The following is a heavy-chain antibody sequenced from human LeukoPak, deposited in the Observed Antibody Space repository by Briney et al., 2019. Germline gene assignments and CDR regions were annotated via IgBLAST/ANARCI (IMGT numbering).Heavy chain of an antibody. V-gene: IGHV3-48*01. CDR3: ARLYGDYENWYFNL. J-gene: IGHJ2*01. CDR1: GFTFSSYS. D-gene: IGHD4-17*01. CDR2: ISSSSSTI. Sequence: PGGSLRLSCAASGFTFSSYSMNWVRQAPGKGLEWVSSISSSSSTIYYADSVKGRFTISRENAKNSLYLQMNSLRAGDTAVYYCARLYGDYENWYFNLWGRGTLVTVSS.